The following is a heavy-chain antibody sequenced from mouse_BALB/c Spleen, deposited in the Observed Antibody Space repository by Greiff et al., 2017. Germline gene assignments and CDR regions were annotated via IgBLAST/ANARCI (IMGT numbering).Heavy chain of an antibody. CDR2: ISSGSSTI. D-gene: IGHD4-1*01. J-gene: IGHJ4*01. Sequence: EVNVVESGGGLVQPGGSRKLSCAASGFTFSSFGMHWVRQAPEKGLEWVAYISSGSSTIYYADTVKGRFTISRDNPKNTLFLQMTSLRSEDTAMYYCARSVWDYYAMDYWGQGTSVTVSS. CDR1: GFTFSSFG. V-gene: IGHV5-17*02. CDR3: ARSVWDYYAMDY.